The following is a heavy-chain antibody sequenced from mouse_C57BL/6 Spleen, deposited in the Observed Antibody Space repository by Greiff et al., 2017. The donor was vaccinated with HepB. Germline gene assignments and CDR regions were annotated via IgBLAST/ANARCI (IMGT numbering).Heavy chain of an antibody. D-gene: IGHD1-1*01. CDR2: INPNNGGT. V-gene: IGHV1-18*01. CDR3: AREYGSSFYWYFDV. Sequence: EVQLQQSGPELVKPGASVKIPCKASGYTFTDYNMDWVKQSHGKSLEWIGDINPNNGGTIYNQKFKGKATLTVDKSSSTAYMELRSLTSEDTAVYYCAREYGSSFYWYFDVWGTGTTVTVSS. J-gene: IGHJ1*03. CDR1: GYTFTDYN.